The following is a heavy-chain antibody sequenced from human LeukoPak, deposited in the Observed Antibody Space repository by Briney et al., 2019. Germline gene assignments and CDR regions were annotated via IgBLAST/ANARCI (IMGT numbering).Heavy chain of an antibody. CDR3: AREVVLAGTHAFDI. J-gene: IGHJ3*02. D-gene: IGHD2-15*01. Sequence: PGRSLRLSCAASGFTFSSYGMHWVRQAPGKGLEWVAVISYDGSNKYYADSVKGRFTISRDNAKNTLYLQLNSLRAEDTAVYYCAREVVLAGTHAFDIWGLGTMVTVSS. CDR2: ISYDGSNK. CDR1: GFTFSSYG. V-gene: IGHV3-30*03.